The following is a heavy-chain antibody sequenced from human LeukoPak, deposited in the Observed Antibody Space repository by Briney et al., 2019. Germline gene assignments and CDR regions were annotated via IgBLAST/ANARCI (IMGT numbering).Heavy chain of an antibody. D-gene: IGHD3-10*01. CDR2: INHSGST. J-gene: IGHJ5*02. CDR3: ARGKNRRSMVRGALNWFDP. CDR1: GGSFSGYY. Sequence: SETLSLTCAVYGGSFSGYYWSWIRQPPGKGLEWIGEINHSGSTNYNPSLKSRVTISVDTSKNQFSLKPSSVTAADTAVYYCARGKNRRSMVRGALNWFDPWGQGTLVTVSS. V-gene: IGHV4-34*01.